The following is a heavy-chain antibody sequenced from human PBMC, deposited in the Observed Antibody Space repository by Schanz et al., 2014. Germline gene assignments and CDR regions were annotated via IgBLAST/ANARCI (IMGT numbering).Heavy chain of an antibody. J-gene: IGHJ4*02. CDR3: AKGESAIRGFWSAY. D-gene: IGHD3-10*01. Sequence: QVHLVQSESELKKPGASVRGSCKASGYTFTDYAMNWVRQAPGQGLEWMGWINTNTGNPTYAQGFTGRFVFAVDPSVSTAYLQISNLKAEDTAIYYCAKGESAIRGFWSAYWGQGTLVTVSS. CDR1: GYTFTDYA. CDR2: INTNTGNP. V-gene: IGHV7-4-1*02.